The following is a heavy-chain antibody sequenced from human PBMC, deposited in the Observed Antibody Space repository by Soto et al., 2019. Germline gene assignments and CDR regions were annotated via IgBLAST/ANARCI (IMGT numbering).Heavy chain of an antibody. J-gene: IGHJ6*03. V-gene: IGHV4-59*02. Sequence: SETLSLTCSFSGDSVTSHYLTWIRQSPEKGLEWIGYMHYTGFSHYNPSLKSRLTISEDRSKNQITLKLTSVTVEDTAVYYCASYHHDYGDYYYYYYMDVWGKGTTVTVSS. CDR2: MHYTGFS. CDR1: GDSVTSHY. CDR3: ASYHHDYGDYYYYYYMDV. D-gene: IGHD4-17*01.